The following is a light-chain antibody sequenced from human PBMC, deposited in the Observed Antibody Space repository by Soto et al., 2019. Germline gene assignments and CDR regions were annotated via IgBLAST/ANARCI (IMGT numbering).Light chain of an antibody. J-gene: IGKJ1*01. CDR3: QQYHNYPRT. CDR2: DAS. Sequence: DIQMTPSPSTLSASVGDRVTITCRASQSISSWLAWYQQKPGKAPKLLIYDASSLESGVPSRFSGSGSGTEITLTISSLQPDDFATYFCQQYHNYPRTFGQGTKVDIK. V-gene: IGKV1-5*01. CDR1: QSISSW.